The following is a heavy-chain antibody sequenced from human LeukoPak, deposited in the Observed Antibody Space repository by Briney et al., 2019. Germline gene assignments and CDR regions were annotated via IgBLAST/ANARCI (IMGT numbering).Heavy chain of an antibody. D-gene: IGHD5/OR15-5a*01. CDR1: GDSISSFY. CDR3: ARGRVYDSFDY. CDR2: IYNSGST. J-gene: IGHJ4*02. Sequence: SETLSLTCTVSGDSISSFYWSWIRQPPGKGLEWIGYIYNSGSTNYNPSLKIRVTISGDTSKNQSSLKLSSVTAADTAVYYCARGRVYDSFDYWGQGTLVTVSS. V-gene: IGHV4-59*01.